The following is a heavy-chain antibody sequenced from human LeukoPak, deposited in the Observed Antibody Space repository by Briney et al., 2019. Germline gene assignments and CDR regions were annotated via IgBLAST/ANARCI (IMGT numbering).Heavy chain of an antibody. CDR2: IKQDGSEK. V-gene: IGHV3-7*05. CDR3: ARDPRGISSSVSID. D-gene: IGHD6-6*01. J-gene: IGHJ4*02. CDR1: GXTFSSYW. Sequence: GGSLRLSCVASGXTFSSYWMSWVRQAPGKGLEWVANIKQDGSEKYYVDSVKGRFTISRDNAKNSLYLEMNSLRAEDTAVYFCARDPRGISSSVSIDWGQGTLVTVSS.